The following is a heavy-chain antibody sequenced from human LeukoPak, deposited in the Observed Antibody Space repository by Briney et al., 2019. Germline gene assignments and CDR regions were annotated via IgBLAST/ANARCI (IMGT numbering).Heavy chain of an antibody. Sequence: GGSLRLSCAASGFTFSSYWMHWVRQAPGKGLVWVSRINSDGSSTNYADSVKGRFTISRDNAKNSLYLQMNSLRAEDTAVYYCARVRRGDGYNFGAFDIWGQGTMVTVSS. V-gene: IGHV3-74*01. CDR3: ARVRRGDGYNFGAFDI. D-gene: IGHD5-24*01. J-gene: IGHJ3*02. CDR1: GFTFSSYW. CDR2: INSDGSST.